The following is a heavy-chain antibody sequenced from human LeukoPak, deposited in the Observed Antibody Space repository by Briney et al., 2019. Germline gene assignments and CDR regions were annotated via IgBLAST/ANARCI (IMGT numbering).Heavy chain of an antibody. CDR2: INTNTGNP. Sequence: ASVKVSCKASGYTFTSYAMNWVRQAPGQGLEWMGWINTNTGNPTYAQGFTGRFVFSLDTSVSTAYLQISSLKAEDTAVYYCARDLRSQEGETYYDYVWGSYRYLDWGQGTLVTVSS. J-gene: IGHJ4*02. V-gene: IGHV7-4-1*02. CDR3: ARDLRSQEGETYYDYVWGSYRYLD. CDR1: GYTFTSYA. D-gene: IGHD3-16*02.